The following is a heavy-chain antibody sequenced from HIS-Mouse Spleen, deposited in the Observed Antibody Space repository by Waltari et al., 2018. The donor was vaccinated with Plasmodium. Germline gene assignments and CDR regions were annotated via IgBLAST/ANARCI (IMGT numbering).Heavy chain of an antibody. CDR2: IYYSGST. J-gene: IGHJ4*02. V-gene: IGHV4-39*07. D-gene: IGHD1-7*01. CDR3: ARDRITGTSYFDY. Sequence: QLQLQESGPGLVKPSETLSLPCTFSAGSISSSSYYWGWIRQPPGKGLEWIGSIYYSGSTYYNPSLKSRVTISVDTSKNQFSLKLSSVTAADTAVYYCARDRITGTSYFDYWGQGTLVTVSS. CDR1: AGSISSSSYY.